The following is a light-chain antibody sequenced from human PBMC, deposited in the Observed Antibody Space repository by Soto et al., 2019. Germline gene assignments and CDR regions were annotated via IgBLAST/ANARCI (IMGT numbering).Light chain of an antibody. V-gene: IGKV1-39*01. J-gene: IGKJ1*01. CDR3: QQSYATPWT. Sequence: DIQMTQSPSSLSASVGDRVTITCRASQSISSYLNWYQQKPGKVPKLLIYSASSLQSGVPSRFSGSGSGTDFTLTINSLQPEDFATYYCQQSYATPWTFGQGTKVEIK. CDR1: QSISSY. CDR2: SAS.